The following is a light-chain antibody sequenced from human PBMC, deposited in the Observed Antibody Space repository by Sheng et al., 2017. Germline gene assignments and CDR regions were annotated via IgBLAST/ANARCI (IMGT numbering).Light chain of an antibody. CDR1: NIGSRT. CDR2: DDS. J-gene: IGLJ2*01. V-gene: IGLV3-21*02. Sequence: SYVLTQPPSVSVAPGETARITCGGNNIGSRTVHWYQQRPGQAPVLVVYDDSGRPSGIPERFSGSNSANTATLTISRVEAGDEADYYCQVWDSSSDVVFGGGTRLTVL. CDR3: QVWDSSSDVV.